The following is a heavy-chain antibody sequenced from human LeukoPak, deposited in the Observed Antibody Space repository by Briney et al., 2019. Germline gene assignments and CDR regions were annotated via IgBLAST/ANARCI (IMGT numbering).Heavy chain of an antibody. CDR1: GFTFSSYA. V-gene: IGHV3-23*01. Sequence: GGSLRLSCAASGFTFSSYAMSWVRQAPGKGLEWVSAISGSGGSTYYADSVKGRFTISRDNSKNTLYLQMNSLRAEDTAVYYCAKDRLGNDYGDSTAFDYWGQGTLVTVSS. D-gene: IGHD4-17*01. J-gene: IGHJ4*02. CDR3: AKDRLGNDYGDSTAFDY. CDR2: ISGSGGST.